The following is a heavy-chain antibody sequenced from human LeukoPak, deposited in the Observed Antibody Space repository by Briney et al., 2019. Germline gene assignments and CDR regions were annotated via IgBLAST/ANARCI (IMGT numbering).Heavy chain of an antibody. CDR3: ARDEGGSYFHYYYYMDV. Sequence: ASVKVSCKASGGTFSSYAISWVRQAPGQGLEWMGGIIPIFGTANYAQKFQGRVTITADESTSTAYMELSSLRSEDTAVYYCARDEGGSYFHYYYYMDVWGKGTTVTVSS. V-gene: IGHV1-69*01. J-gene: IGHJ6*03. D-gene: IGHD1-26*01. CDR2: IIPIFGTA. CDR1: GGTFSSYA.